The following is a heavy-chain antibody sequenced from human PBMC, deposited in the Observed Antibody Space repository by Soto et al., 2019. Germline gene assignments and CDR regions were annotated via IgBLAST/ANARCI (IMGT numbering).Heavy chain of an antibody. CDR2: TYYRSKWYN. J-gene: IGHJ6*02. Sequence: WIRQSPSRGLEWLGRTYYRSKWYNDYAVSVKSRITINPDTSKNQFSLQLNSVTPEDTAVYYCARGVAGSGWLYYYYGMDVWGQGTTVTVSS. D-gene: IGHD6-19*01. CDR3: ARGVAGSGWLYYYYGMDV. V-gene: IGHV6-1*01.